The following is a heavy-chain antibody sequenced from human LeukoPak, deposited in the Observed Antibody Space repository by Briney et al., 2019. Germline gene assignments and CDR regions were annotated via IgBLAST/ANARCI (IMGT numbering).Heavy chain of an antibody. D-gene: IGHD5-12*01. J-gene: IGHJ4*02. CDR3: AGDRHIVATIVGGGEFDY. CDR1: GGTFSSYA. Sequence: ASVKVSCKASGGTFSSYAISWVRQAPGQGLEWMGRIIPIFGTANYAQKFQGRVTITTDESTSTAYMELSSLRSEDTAGYYSAGDRHIVATIVGGGEFDYWGQGTLVTVSS. CDR2: IIPIFGTA. V-gene: IGHV1-69*05.